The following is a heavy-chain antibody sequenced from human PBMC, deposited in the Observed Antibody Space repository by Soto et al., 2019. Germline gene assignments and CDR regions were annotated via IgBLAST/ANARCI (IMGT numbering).Heavy chain of an antibody. Sequence: EVQLLESGGGLVQPGESLRLSCAASGFTFSSYAMSWVRQAPGKGLDWVSVISGSDDSTYYADSVKGRFTISRDNSKNTLYLPMNSLRAEDTAVYYCAKRSSSSTFDYWGQGTLVTVSS. V-gene: IGHV3-23*01. CDR3: AKRSSSSTFDY. J-gene: IGHJ4*02. CDR2: ISGSDDST. CDR1: GFTFSSYA. D-gene: IGHD6-6*01.